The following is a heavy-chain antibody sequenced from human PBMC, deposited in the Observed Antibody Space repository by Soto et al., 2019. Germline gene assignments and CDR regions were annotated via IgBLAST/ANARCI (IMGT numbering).Heavy chain of an antibody. V-gene: IGHV4-30-2*01. D-gene: IGHD2-15*01. CDR3: ARELQGCSGGSCYHYFDY. CDR2: IDHSGST. J-gene: IGHJ4*02. Sequence: PSETLSLTCAVSGGPISSGGYSWSWIRQPPGKGLEWIGYIDHSGSTYYNPSLKSRVTMSVDRSKNQFSLKLSSVTAADTAVYYCARELQGCSGGSCYHYFDYWGEGTLVTVAS. CDR1: GGPISSGGYS.